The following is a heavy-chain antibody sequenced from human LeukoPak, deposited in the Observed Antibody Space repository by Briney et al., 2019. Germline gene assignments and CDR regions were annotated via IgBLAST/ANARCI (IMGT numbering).Heavy chain of an antibody. Sequence: ASVKVSCKASGYTFTDYDINWVRQATGQGLEWMGWMNPNSGITAYAQKFQGRVTITRNTSISTAYMELSSLRSEDTAVYFCAREDYYDSGSNDYWGQGTLVTVSS. J-gene: IGHJ4*02. V-gene: IGHV1-8*03. D-gene: IGHD3-22*01. CDR2: MNPNSGIT. CDR1: GYTFTDYD. CDR3: AREDYYDSGSNDY.